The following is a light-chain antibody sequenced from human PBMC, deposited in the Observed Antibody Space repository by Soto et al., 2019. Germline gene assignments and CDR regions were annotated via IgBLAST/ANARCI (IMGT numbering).Light chain of an antibody. Sequence: EIVLTQSPGTLSLSPGERATLSCRASQSVSSSYLAWYQQKPGQAPRLLIYGASSRATGIPDRFSGSGSGTDFTLTISRLEPEDFAVHYCQQYGSSPRGFGQGTKVEIK. CDR1: QSVSSSY. CDR2: GAS. CDR3: QQYGSSPRG. V-gene: IGKV3-20*01. J-gene: IGKJ1*01.